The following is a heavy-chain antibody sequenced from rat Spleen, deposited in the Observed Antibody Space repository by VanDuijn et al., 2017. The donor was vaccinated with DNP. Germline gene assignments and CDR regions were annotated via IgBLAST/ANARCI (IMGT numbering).Heavy chain of an antibody. J-gene: IGHJ3*01. D-gene: IGHD1-11*01. V-gene: IGHV4-2*01. CDR3: ARLGWHGWFAY. CDR1: GLNFSDYW. Sequence: EVQLVESGGGLVQPGRSLKLSCAASGLNFSDYWMGWVRQAPEKGLEWIGEIKKDSSVINNNPSMSDRFTISRDNAQNRLYLQMNNLGSADTAIYYCARLGWHGWFAYWGQGTLVTVSS. CDR2: IKKDSSVI.